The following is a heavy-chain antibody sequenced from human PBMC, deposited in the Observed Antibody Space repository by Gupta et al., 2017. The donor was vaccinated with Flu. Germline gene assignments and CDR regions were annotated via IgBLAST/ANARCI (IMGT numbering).Heavy chain of an antibody. J-gene: IGHJ5*02. CDR3: ARTPTLGYCSSTSCYTGWFDP. Sequence: EVQLVESGGGLVQPGGSLRLSCAASGFTFSSYWMSWVRQAPGKGLEWVANIKQDGSEKYYVDSVKGRFTISRDNAKNSLYLQMNSLRAEDTAVYYCARTPTLGYCSSTSCYTGWFDPWGQGTLVTVSS. V-gene: IGHV3-7*01. CDR1: GFTFSSYW. D-gene: IGHD2-2*02. CDR2: IKQDGSEK.